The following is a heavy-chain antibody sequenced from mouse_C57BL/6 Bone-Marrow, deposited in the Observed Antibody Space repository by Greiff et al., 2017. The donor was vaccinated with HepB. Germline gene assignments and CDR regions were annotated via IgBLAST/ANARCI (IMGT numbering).Heavy chain of an antibody. Sequence: VKLMESGAELARPGASVKLSCKASGYTFTSYGISWVKQRTGQGLEWIGEIYPRSGNTYYNEKFKGKATLTADKSSSTAYMELRSLTSEDSAVYFCAREGDGCWFAYWGQGTLVTVSA. V-gene: IGHV1-81*01. D-gene: IGHD3-3*01. J-gene: IGHJ3*01. CDR1: GYTFTSYG. CDR3: AREGDGCWFAY. CDR2: IYPRSGNT.